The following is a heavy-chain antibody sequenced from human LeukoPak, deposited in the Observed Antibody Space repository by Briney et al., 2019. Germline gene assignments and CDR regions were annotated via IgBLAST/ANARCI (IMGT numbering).Heavy chain of an antibody. J-gene: IGHJ6*03. D-gene: IGHD2-2*01. CDR3: TRVRIVVVPAALYYYYYMDV. Sequence: GSLRLSCAASGFTFSSYWMTWVRQAPGKGLEWVGFIRSKAYGGTTEYAASVKGRFTISRDDSKSIAYLQMNSLKTEDTAVYYCTRVRIVVVPAALYYYYYMDVWGKGTTVTVSS. CDR2: IRSKAYGGTT. CDR1: GFTFSSYW. V-gene: IGHV3-49*04.